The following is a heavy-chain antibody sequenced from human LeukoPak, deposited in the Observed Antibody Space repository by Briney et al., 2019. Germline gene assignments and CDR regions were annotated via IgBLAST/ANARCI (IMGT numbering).Heavy chain of an antibody. CDR1: GYSFTSYW. CDR2: IYPDNSDT. D-gene: IGHD6-19*01. V-gene: IGHV5-51*01. CDR3: ARLGQWPYNWFDP. J-gene: IGHJ5*02. Sequence: GESLKISCKDSGYSFTSYWIGWVRQMPGKGLEWMGIIYPDNSDTRYSPSFEGQVIISADKSISTAYVQWSSLKASDTAMYYCARLGQWPYNWFDPWGQGTLVTVSS.